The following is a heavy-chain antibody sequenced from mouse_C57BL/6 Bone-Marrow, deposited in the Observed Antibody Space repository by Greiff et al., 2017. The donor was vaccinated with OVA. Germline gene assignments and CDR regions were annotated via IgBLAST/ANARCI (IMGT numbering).Heavy chain of an antibody. CDR1: GYTFTDYY. V-gene: IGHV1-19*01. Sequence: EVQLQQSGPVLVKPGASVKMSCKASGYTFTDYYMNWVKQSPGKSLEWIGVINPYNGGTSYNQKFKGKATLTVDKSSSTAYMELNSLTSEDSAVYYCARTNWGAWFAYWGQGTLVTVSA. D-gene: IGHD4-1*01. CDR2: INPYNGGT. CDR3: ARTNWGAWFAY. J-gene: IGHJ3*01.